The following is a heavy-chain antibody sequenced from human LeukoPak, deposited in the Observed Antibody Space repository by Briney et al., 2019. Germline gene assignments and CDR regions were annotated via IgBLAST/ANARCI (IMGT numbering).Heavy chain of an antibody. V-gene: IGHV3-20*01. J-gene: IGHJ3*02. CDR2: INWNGGST. D-gene: IGHD2-2*02. CDR3: ARRHCSSTSCYTSGDGAFDI. CDR1: GFTFSSYW. Sequence: GGSLRLSCAASGFTFSSYWMSWVRQAPGKGLEWVSGINWNGGSTGYADSVKGRFTISRDNAKNSLYLQMNSLRAEDTALYHCARRHCSSTSCYTSGDGAFDIWGQGTMVTVSS.